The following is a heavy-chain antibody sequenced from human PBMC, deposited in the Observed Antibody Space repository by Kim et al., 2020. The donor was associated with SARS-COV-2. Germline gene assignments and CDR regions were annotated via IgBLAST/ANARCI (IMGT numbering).Heavy chain of an antibody. Sequence: SETLSLTCAVYGGSFSGYYWSWIRQPPGKGLEWIGEINHSGSTNYNPSLKSRVTISVDTSKNQFSLKLSSVTAADTAVYYCARGRSRWSVFDYWGQGTLV. D-gene: IGHD6-13*01. CDR3: ARGRSRWSVFDY. CDR2: INHSGST. CDR1: GGSFSGYY. J-gene: IGHJ4*02. V-gene: IGHV4-34*01.